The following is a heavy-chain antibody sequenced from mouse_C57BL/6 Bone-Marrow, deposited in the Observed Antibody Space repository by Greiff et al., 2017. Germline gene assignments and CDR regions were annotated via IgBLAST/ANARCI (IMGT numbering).Heavy chain of an antibody. D-gene: IGHD2-3*01. CDR2: IYPGNSDT. CDR3: TSYDGYPIFDY. V-gene: IGHV1-5*01. J-gene: IGHJ2*01. CDR1: GYTFTSHW. Sequence: EVQLQQSGTVLARPGASVKMSCKTSGYTFTSHWMHWVKQRPGQGLEWIGAIYPGNSDTSYNQKFKGKAKLTAVTSASTAYMELSSLTNEDSAVYYCTSYDGYPIFDYWGQGTTLTVSS.